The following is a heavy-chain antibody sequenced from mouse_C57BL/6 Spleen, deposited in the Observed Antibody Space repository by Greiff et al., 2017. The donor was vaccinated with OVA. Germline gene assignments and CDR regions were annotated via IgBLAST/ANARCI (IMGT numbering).Heavy chain of an antibody. CDR3: ARGGTTVVRDWYFDV. Sequence: QVQLQQSGPELVKPGASVKLSCKASGYTFTSYDINWVKQRPGQGLEWIGWIYPRDGSTKYDEKFKGKATLTVDTSSSTAYMELHSLTSEDSAVYFCARGGTTVVRDWYFDVWGTGTTVTVSS. J-gene: IGHJ1*03. CDR1: GYTFTSYD. CDR2: IYPRDGST. D-gene: IGHD1-1*01. V-gene: IGHV1-85*01.